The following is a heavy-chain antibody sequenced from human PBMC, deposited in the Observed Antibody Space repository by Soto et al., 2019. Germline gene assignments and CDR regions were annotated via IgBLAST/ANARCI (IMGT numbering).Heavy chain of an antibody. D-gene: IGHD3-3*01. CDR3: ARGGRFAVADTDY. J-gene: IGHJ4*02. V-gene: IGHV1-18*01. Sequence: QVQLVQSGAEVKKPGASVKVSCKASGYTFTNYGFTWVRQAPGQGLEWMGWISAYNGDTNYAQKFQGRVTMTTDTXTTTADMELRSLRSDDTAVYYCARGGRFAVADTDYWGQGTLVTVSS. CDR2: ISAYNGDT. CDR1: GYTFTNYG.